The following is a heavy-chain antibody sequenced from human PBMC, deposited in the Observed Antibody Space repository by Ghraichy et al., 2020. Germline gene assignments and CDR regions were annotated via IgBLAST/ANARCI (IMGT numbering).Heavy chain of an antibody. D-gene: IGHD1-26*01. Sequence: GGSLRLSCAASGFTFSSYAMSWVRQAPGKGLEWVSAISGSGGSTYYADSVKGRFTISRDNSKNTLYLQMNSLRAEDTAVYYCAKYAEGGSYHYYYYGMDVWGQGTTVTVSS. V-gene: IGHV3-23*01. CDR2: ISGSGGST. J-gene: IGHJ6*02. CDR3: AKYAEGGSYHYYYYGMDV. CDR1: GFTFSSYA.